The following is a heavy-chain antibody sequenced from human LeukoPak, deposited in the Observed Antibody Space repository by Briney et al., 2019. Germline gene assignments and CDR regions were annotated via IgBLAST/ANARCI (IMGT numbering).Heavy chain of an antibody. D-gene: IGHD2-15*01. Sequence: ASVKVSCKASGYTFKQYGVSWVRQAPGQGLEWMGWINTFNSNRKYAEKFQGRVTMTTDTSTSTAYMELGSLTSDDTAVYYCARDKTVSGGYNEWFDPWGQGTLVTVSS. CDR1: GYTFKQYG. CDR2: INTFNSNR. CDR3: ARDKTVSGGYNEWFDP. V-gene: IGHV1-18*01. J-gene: IGHJ5*02.